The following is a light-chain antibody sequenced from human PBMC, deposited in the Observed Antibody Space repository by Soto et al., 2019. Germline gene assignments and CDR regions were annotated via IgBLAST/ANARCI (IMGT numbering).Light chain of an antibody. CDR1: SGPVFTSSY. J-gene: IGLJ3*02. V-gene: IGLV8-61*01. Sequence: QTVVTQEPSFSVSPGGTVTLTCGLSSGPVFTSSYPNWYQQTPGQAPRTLIFNTNTRSSGVPDRFSGSILGDKAALTITGAQADDDSYYYCLLYLGGCIWVFGGGTKVTVL. CDR2: NTN. CDR3: LLYLGGCIWV.